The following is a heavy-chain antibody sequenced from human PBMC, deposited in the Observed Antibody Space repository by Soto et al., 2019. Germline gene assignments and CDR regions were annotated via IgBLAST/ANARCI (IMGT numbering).Heavy chain of an antibody. Sequence: SETLSLTCTVSGRSLTNYYWTWIRQPPGKGLEWIGFIYYSGSTHYNPSLKSRVTISLDTSKNQFSLRLSSVTAADTAVYYCAGAPLRYYYDTTGPDAFDIWGQGTMVTVSS. CDR2: IYYSGST. J-gene: IGHJ3*02. CDR3: AGAPLRYYYDTTGPDAFDI. D-gene: IGHD3-22*01. CDR1: GRSLTNYY. V-gene: IGHV4-59*01.